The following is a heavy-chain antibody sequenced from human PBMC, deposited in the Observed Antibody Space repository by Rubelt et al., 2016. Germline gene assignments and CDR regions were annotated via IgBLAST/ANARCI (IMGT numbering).Heavy chain of an antibody. V-gene: IGHV4-34*01. Sequence: GLESIGEINHSGSTNYNPSLKSRVTISVDTSKNQFSLKLSSVTAADTAVYYCARWPRLGVFNYYYGMDVWGQGTTVTVSS. J-gene: IGHJ6*02. CDR3: ARWPRLGVFNYYYGMDV. D-gene: IGHD3-10*01. CDR2: INHSGST.